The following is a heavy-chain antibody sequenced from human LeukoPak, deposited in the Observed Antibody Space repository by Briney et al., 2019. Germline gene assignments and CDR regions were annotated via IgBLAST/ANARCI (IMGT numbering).Heavy chain of an antibody. D-gene: IGHD1-14*01. V-gene: IGHV4-34*01. CDR2: IDHSGST. CDR1: GASLRGSY. J-gene: IGHJ2*01. CDR3: ARGGNGWYFDL. Sequence: SETLSLTCAVQGASLRGSYWSWIRQPPGKGLQWIGQIDHSGSTHSIPSLKSRVTISLDTSLSQVSLKVNSVTAADTAVYFCARGGNGWYFDLWGRGTLVTVSS.